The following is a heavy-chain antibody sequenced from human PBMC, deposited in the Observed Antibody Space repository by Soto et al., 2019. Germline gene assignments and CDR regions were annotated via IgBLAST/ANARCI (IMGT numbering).Heavy chain of an antibody. D-gene: IGHD3-3*01. CDR2: INAGSGNT. V-gene: IGHV1-3*01. CDR3: ARRRYYDFYWFDP. CDR1: GYTFTSYA. J-gene: IGHJ5*02. Sequence: ASVKVSCKASGYTFTSYAMHWVRQAPGQRLEWMGWINAGSGNTKYSQKFQGRVTITRDTSASTAYMELSSLRSEDTAVYYCARRRYYDFYWFDPWGQGTLVTVSS.